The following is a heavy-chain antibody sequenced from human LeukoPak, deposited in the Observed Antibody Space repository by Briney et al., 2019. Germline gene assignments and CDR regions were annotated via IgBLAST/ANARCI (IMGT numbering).Heavy chain of an antibody. CDR1: GFTFSSYA. D-gene: IGHD2-15*01. Sequence: PGGSLRLSCAASGFTFSSYAMSWVRQAPGKGLEWVSAISGSGGSTYYAGFVKGRFTISRDNSKNTLYLQMNSLRAEDTAVYYCAKDRWDIVVVVAATDEYFQHWGQSTLVTVSS. CDR3: AKDRWDIVVVVAATDEYFQH. CDR2: ISGSGGST. V-gene: IGHV3-23*01. J-gene: IGHJ1*01.